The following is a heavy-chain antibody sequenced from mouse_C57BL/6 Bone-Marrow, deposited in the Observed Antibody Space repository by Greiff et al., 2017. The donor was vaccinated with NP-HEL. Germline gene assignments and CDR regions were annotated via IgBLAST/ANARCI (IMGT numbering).Heavy chain of an antibody. D-gene: IGHD2-2*01. CDR2: ISYDGSN. V-gene: IGHV3-6*01. CDR1: GYSITSGYY. CDR3: ARRLRHYAMDY. Sequence: VQLKESGPGLVKPSQSLSLTCSVTGYSITSGYYWNWIRQFPGNKLEWMGYISYDGSNNYNPSLKNRISITRDTSKNQFFLKLNSVTTEDTATYYCARRLRHYAMDYWGQGTSVTVSS. J-gene: IGHJ4*01.